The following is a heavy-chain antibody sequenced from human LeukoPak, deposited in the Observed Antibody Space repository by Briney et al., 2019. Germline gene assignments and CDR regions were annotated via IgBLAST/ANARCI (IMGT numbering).Heavy chain of an antibody. V-gene: IGHV1-18*01. CDR1: GYTFTSYD. CDR3: ARSLLLDTWFDP. D-gene: IGHD2-15*01. J-gene: IGHJ5*02. Sequence: ASVKVSCKASGYTFTSYDVHWVRQAPGQGLEWMGWISAYNGNTNYAQKLQGRVTMTTDTSTSTAYMELRSLRSDDTAVYYCARSLLLDTWFDPWGQGTLVTVSS. CDR2: ISAYNGNT.